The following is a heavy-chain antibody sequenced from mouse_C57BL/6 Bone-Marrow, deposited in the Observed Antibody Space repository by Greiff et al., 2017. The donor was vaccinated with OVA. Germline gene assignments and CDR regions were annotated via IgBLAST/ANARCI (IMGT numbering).Heavy chain of an antibody. CDR3: ARGFLFDY. J-gene: IGHJ2*01. V-gene: IGHV5-4*03. Sequence: EVKLVESGGGLVKPGGSLKLSCAASGFTFSSYAMSWVRQTPEKRLEWVATISDGGSYTYYPDNVKGRFTISRDNAKNNLYLQMSHLKSEDTAMYYCARGFLFDYWGQGTTRTVSS. CDR1: GFTFSSYA. CDR2: ISDGGSYT.